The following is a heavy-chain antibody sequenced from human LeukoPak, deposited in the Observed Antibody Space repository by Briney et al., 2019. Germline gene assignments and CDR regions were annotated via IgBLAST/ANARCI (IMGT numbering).Heavy chain of an antibody. J-gene: IGHJ3*02. V-gene: IGHV5-51*01. CDR2: IYPGDSDT. D-gene: IGHD2-2*01. CDR1: GYSFTSYW. CDR3: ARQGEIVVVPAEDAFDI. Sequence: GGSLRLSCKGSGYSFTSYWIGWVRQMPGKGLEWMGIIYPGDSDTRYSPSFQGQVTISADKSISTAYLQWSSLKASDTAMYYCARQGEIVVVPAEDAFDIWGQGTMVTVSS.